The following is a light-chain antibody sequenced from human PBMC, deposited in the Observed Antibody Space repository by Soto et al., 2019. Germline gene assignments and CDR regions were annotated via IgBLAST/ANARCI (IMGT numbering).Light chain of an antibody. CDR1: QDINNY. Sequence: DIQMTQSPSSLSASVGDRVTITCQASQDINNYLNWYQQKPGRAPKLLMYGASVLETGVPSRFSGSGSGKDFTFTISSLQPEDAATYLCQQYYDDLPLTFGGGTKVDIK. J-gene: IGKJ4*01. CDR3: QQYYDDLPLT. V-gene: IGKV1-33*01. CDR2: GAS.